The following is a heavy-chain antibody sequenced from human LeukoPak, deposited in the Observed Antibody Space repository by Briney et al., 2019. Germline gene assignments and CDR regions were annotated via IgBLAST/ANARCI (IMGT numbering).Heavy chain of an antibody. CDR1: GGSFSNYD. V-gene: IGHV4-34*01. J-gene: IGHJ6*03. D-gene: IGHD1-26*01. CDR3: ARGVGWPHTMTYYYYYMDV. CDR2: INHSGST. Sequence: SETLSLTCAVYGGSFSNYDYSWIRQPPGKGLEWIGEINHSGSTNYNPSLKSRVTMSVDTSKNQFSLNLSSVTAEDAAVYYCARGVGWPHTMTYYYYYMDVWGKGTPVTVSS.